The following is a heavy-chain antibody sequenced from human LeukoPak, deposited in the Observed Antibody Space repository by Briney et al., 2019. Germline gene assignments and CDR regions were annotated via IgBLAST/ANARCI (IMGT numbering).Heavy chain of an antibody. D-gene: IGHD5-18*01. CDR2: IYYSGST. CDR1: GGSFSGYY. J-gene: IGHJ4*02. Sequence: PSETLSLTCAVYGGSFSGYYWGWIRQPPGKGLEWIGGIYYSGSTHYSPSLKSRVTISVDMSKNQFSLKLSSVTAADTAIYYCARDASRIQLWPLWGQGTLVTVSS. V-gene: IGHV4-34*01. CDR3: ARDASRIQLWPL.